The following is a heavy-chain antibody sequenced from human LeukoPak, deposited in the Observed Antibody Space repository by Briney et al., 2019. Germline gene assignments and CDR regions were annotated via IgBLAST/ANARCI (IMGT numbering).Heavy chain of an antibody. J-gene: IGHJ6*03. V-gene: IGHV4-38-2*02. CDR3: ARDVRYFDWDYYYYYYYMDV. CDR2: IYHSGST. D-gene: IGHD3-9*01. Sequence: SETLSLTCTVSGGSISSYYWSWVRQPPGKGLEWIGSIYHSGSTYYNPSLKSRVTISVDTSKNQFSLKLSSVTAADTAVYYCARDVRYFDWDYYYYYYYMDVWGQGTMVTVSS. CDR1: GGSISSYY.